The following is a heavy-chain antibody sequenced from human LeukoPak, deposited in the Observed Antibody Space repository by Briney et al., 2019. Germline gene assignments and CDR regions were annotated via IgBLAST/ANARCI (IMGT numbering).Heavy chain of an antibody. D-gene: IGHD3-22*01. CDR3: ARAGKVAFRLNYYDSSVYYGY. V-gene: IGHV4-34*01. CDR1: GASFSGSY. J-gene: IGHJ4*02. Sequence: SGETLSLTGAAYGASFSGSYWSWIRQPPGKGLGWIGEINHGGSTNYNPSFKSRVTIPVDTPKNQFSLKLSYVNAADTAVYDCARAGKVAFRLNYYDSSVYYGYWGQGTLVTVSS. CDR2: INHGGST.